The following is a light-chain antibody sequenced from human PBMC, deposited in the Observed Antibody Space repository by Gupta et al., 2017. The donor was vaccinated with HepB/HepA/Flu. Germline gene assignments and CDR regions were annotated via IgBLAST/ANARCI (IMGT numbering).Light chain of an antibody. V-gene: IGKV3-11*01. CDR1: QNVRGV. CDR2: HIS. J-gene: IGKJ4*01. Sequence: IVLTHSPATLAFSPGAGSTLSCLASQNVRGVLAWYQQRPGQAPRLLVYHISDWATGIPARFSGSGSGTEFTLTISRLEPEDFAVYYCLQRSGWPITFGRGTKVEIK. CDR3: LQRSGWPIT.